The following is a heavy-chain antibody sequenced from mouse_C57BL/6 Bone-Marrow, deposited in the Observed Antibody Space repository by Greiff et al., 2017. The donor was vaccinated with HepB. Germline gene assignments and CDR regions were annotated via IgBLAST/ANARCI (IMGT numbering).Heavy chain of an antibody. D-gene: IGHD4-1*01. Sequence: VQLKESGAELVRPGASVKLSCKASGYTFTDYYINWVKQRPGQGLEWIARIYPGSGNTYYNEKFKGKATLTAEKSSSTAYMQLSSLTSEDSAVYFCAIGANWDDYWGQGTTLTVSS. CDR3: AIGANWDDY. CDR1: GYTFTDYY. CDR2: IYPGSGNT. V-gene: IGHV1-76*01. J-gene: IGHJ2*01.